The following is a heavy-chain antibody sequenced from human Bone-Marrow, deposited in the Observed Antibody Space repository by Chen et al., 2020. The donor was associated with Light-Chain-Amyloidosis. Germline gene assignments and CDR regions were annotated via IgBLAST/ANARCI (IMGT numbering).Heavy chain of an antibody. J-gene: IGHJ4*02. V-gene: IGHV1-2*02. CDR3: ARDKITIFGVVIPQFDY. CDR2: INPNSGGT. Sequence: QVQLVQSGAEVKKPGASVKVSCKASGYTFTGYYMHRVRQAPGQGLEWMGWINPNSGGTNYAQKFQGRVTMTRDTSISTAYMELSRLRSDDTAVYYCARDKITIFGVVIPQFDYWGQGTLVTVSS. CDR1: GYTFTGYY. D-gene: IGHD3-3*01.